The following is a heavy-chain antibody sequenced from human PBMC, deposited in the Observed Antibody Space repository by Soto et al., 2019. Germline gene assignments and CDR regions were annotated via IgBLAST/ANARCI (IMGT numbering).Heavy chain of an antibody. V-gene: IGHV1-69*02. CDR3: ATSSGSGYRAFDY. CDR2: INPILSMS. Sequence: QVQLVQSGAEVKKPGSSVKVSCKASGDTFSFYTINWVRQAPGLGLEWVGRINPILSMSNYAQKVQGRVTMTANKSTSTAYMELRSLRSEDTAMYYCATSSGSGYRAFDYWGQGALVTVSS. D-gene: IGHD3-10*01. J-gene: IGHJ4*02. CDR1: GDTFSFYT.